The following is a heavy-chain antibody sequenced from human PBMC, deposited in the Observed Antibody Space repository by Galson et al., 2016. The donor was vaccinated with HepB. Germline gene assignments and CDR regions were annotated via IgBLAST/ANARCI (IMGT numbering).Heavy chain of an antibody. V-gene: IGHV4-39*01. CDR3: ASSLYRSGWHLNFDY. CDR1: DGSISSSIYY. J-gene: IGHJ4*02. CDR2: IYYSGST. Sequence: SETLSLTCTVSDGSISSSIYYWGWIRQTPGKGLEWIGSIYYSGSTYHSPSLKSRLTISVDTSKNQFSLRLNSVTAADTAVYYCASSLYRSGWHLNFDYWGQGTLVTVSS. D-gene: IGHD6-19*01.